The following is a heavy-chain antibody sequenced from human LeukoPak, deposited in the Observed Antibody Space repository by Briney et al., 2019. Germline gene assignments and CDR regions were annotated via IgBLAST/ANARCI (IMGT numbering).Heavy chain of an antibody. CDR2: IYSRGDT. Sequence: PGGSLRLSCAASEFIVSINYMTWVRQAPGKGLEWVSLIYSRGDTKYADSVKGRFTISRDNSNNKLYLQMNSLRVEDTAVYFCVKDKDNLWGSPYFFDNWGQGTLVSVSS. J-gene: IGHJ4*02. CDR1: EFIVSINY. V-gene: IGHV3-66*01. D-gene: IGHD3-16*01. CDR3: VKDKDNLWGSPYFFDN.